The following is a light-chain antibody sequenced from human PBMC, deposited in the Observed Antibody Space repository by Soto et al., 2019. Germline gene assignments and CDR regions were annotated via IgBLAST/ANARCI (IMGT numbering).Light chain of an antibody. CDR1: QGSGDT. Sequence: SLATLSVTQGEGATHSCRASQGSGDTLAWVQHKPCQTPRLLMYDTSTRATGVSTMFSGSRSGAEFTLTINSLQSEDFAVYYCQPYNNWPLTSCGGTNVDIK. CDR2: DTS. CDR3: QPYNNWPLT. J-gene: IGKJ4*01. V-gene: IGKV3-15*01.